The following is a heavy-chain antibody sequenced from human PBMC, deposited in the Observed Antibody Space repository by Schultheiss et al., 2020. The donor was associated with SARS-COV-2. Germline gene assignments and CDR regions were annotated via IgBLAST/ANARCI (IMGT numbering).Heavy chain of an antibody. Sequence: SETLSLTCAVYGGSFSGYYWSWIRQSPGKGLAWIGEINHSGSTNYNPSLKSRVTISVDTSKNQFSLKLNSVTAADTAVYYCARTVTTENRFDPWGQGTLVTVSS. CDR1: GGSFSGYY. D-gene: IGHD4-17*01. V-gene: IGHV4-34*01. CDR3: ARTVTTENRFDP. J-gene: IGHJ5*02. CDR2: INHSGST.